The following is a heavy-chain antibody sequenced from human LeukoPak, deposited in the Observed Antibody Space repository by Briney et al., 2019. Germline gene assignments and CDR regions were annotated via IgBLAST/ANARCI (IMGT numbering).Heavy chain of an antibody. Sequence: PSETLSLTCAVYGGALSAYSWSWIRQPPGKGLEWIGYIYYSGSTNYNPSLKSRVTISVDTSKNQFSPKLSSVTVADTAVYYCARHDYAAAGFDYWGQGTLVTVSS. CDR3: ARHDYAAAGFDY. D-gene: IGHD6-13*01. V-gene: IGHV4-59*08. CDR2: IYYSGST. J-gene: IGHJ4*02. CDR1: GGALSAYS.